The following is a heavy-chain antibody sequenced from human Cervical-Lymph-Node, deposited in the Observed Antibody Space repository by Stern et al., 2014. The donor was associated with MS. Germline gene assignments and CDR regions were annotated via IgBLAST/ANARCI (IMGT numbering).Heavy chain of an antibody. CDR3: AKTSEVSIFGVAYPQDSFHI. Sequence: QLVQSGAEVKKPGASVKVSCKASGYTFSAYGINWVRQAPGQGLEWMGWISAYNGDTTYAQKFQGRVTVTTDTSTNTAFMELRNLNSDDTAVYYCAKTSEVSIFGVAYPQDSFHIWGQGTRVTVSP. J-gene: IGHJ3*02. CDR1: GYTFSAYG. V-gene: IGHV1-18*04. CDR2: ISAYNGDT. D-gene: IGHD3-3*01.